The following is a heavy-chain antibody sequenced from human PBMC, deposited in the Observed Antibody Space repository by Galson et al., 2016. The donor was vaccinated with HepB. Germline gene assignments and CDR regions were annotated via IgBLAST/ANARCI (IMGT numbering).Heavy chain of an antibody. CDR1: FTTYG. V-gene: IGHV1-18*04. CDR3: ARVIRNFDFWSTYYYYMDV. Sequence: FTTYGISWVRQAPGQGLEWVGWISAYNGNTNHAQKLQGRVTMTTDTSTSTAYMELRSLRSDDTAVYYCARVIRNFDFWSTYYYYMDVWGKGTTATVAS. J-gene: IGHJ6*03. CDR2: ISAYNGNT. D-gene: IGHD3-3*01.